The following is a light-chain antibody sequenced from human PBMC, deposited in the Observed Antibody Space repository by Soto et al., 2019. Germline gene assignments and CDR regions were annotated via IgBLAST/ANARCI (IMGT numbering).Light chain of an antibody. Sequence: NFMLTQPHSVSESPGQTVTISCTRSSGSIASNHVQWYQQRPGSAPTTVIYEDNQRPSGVPDRFSGSIDSSSNSASLTISGLKTEDEADYYCQSYDSSNHVVFGGGTKLTVL. CDR1: SGSIASNH. J-gene: IGLJ2*01. CDR3: QSYDSSNHVV. CDR2: EDN. V-gene: IGLV6-57*04.